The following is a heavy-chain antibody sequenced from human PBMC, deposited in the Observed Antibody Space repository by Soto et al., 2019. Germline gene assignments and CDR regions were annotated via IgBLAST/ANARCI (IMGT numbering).Heavy chain of an antibody. Sequence: VQLVESGGGVVQPGRSLRLLCEASGFPFSRYGMHWVRQAPGMGLEWVAVISWDGLAQYYGDSVRGRFTISRDNSQSTLYLQMNSLRTEDTAIYYCAKETIQVGGPNYFAYWGQGVLVTVSS. J-gene: IGHJ4*02. V-gene: IGHV3-30*18. CDR3: AKETIQVGGPNYFAY. CDR1: GFPFSRYG. D-gene: IGHD1-1*01. CDR2: ISWDGLAQ.